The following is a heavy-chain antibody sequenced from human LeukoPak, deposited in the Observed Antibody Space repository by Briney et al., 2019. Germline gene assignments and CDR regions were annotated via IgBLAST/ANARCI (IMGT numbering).Heavy chain of an antibody. Sequence: ASVKVSCKASGYTFTSYDINWVRQATGQGLEWMGWMNPNSGNTGYAQKFQGRVTMTRNTSISTAYMELSSLRSEDTAVYYCARDQYYDFWSGYYYGMGVWGQGTTVTVSS. CDR2: MNPNSGNT. CDR3: ARDQYYDFWSGYYYGMGV. CDR1: GYTFTSYD. J-gene: IGHJ6*02. D-gene: IGHD3-3*01. V-gene: IGHV1-8*01.